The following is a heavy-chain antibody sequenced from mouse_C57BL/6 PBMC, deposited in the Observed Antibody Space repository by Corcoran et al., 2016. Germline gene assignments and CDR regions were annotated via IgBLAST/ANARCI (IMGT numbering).Heavy chain of an antibody. CDR3: ARVGPYDYDGAWFAY. J-gene: IGHJ3*01. V-gene: IGHV1-26*01. CDR1: GYTFTDYY. Sequence: EVQLQQSGPELVKPGASVKISCKASGYTFTDYYMNWVKQSHGKSLEWIGDINPNNGGTSYNQKFKGKATLTVDKSSSTAYMELRSLTSEDSAVYYCARVGPYDYDGAWFAYWGQGTLVTVSA. D-gene: IGHD2-4*01. CDR2: INPNNGGT.